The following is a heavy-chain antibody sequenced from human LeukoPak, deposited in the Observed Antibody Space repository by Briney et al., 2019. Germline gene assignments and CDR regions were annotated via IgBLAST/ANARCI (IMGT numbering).Heavy chain of an antibody. CDR3: ARDLEYDGVYYGSGSYSRGNWFDP. CDR2: INWNGGST. J-gene: IGHJ5*02. V-gene: IGHV3-20*04. Sequence: GESLKISCAASGFTFDDYGMSWVRQAPGKGLEWVSGINWNGGSTGYADPVKGRFTISRDNAKNSLYLQMNSLRAEDTALYYCARDLEYDGVYYGSGSYSRGNWFDPWGQGTLVTVSS. D-gene: IGHD3-10*01. CDR1: GFTFDDYG.